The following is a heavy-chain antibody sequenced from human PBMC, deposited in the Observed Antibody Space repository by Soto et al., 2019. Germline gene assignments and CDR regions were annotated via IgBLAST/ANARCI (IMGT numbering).Heavy chain of an antibody. CDR3: ARFSGEVPLTH. CDR1: GCTFSSYA. D-gene: IGHD6-25*01. V-gene: IGHV3-30-3*01. Sequence: QVQLVESGGGVVQPGRSLRLSCAASGCTFSSYAMHWVGQAPGKGLEWVAVISYDGSNKYYADSVKGRFTISRDNSKNPLYLQMNSLRAEDTAVYYCARFSGEVPLTHWGQGTLVTVSS. CDR2: ISYDGSNK. J-gene: IGHJ4*02.